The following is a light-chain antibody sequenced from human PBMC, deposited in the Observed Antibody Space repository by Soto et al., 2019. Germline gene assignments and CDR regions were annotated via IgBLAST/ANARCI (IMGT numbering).Light chain of an antibody. CDR3: QQYNNWPWT. CDR2: GAS. CDR1: PISSN. V-gene: IGKV3-15*01. J-gene: IGKJ1*01. Sequence: VVTQCPASLSVSPGDRVTISCRAGPISSNLAWYQQKPGQAPRLLIYGASARATGIPARFSGSGSGTEFTLTISSLQSEDFAVYYCQQYNNWPWTFGQGTKVDIK.